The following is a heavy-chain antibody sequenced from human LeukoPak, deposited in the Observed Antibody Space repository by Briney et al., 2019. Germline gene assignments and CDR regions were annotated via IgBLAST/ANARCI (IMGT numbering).Heavy chain of an antibody. CDR1: GFTFDDYA. CDR3: AKDSAKKYDDY. D-gene: IGHD2/OR15-2a*01. CDR2: ISGSDGST. V-gene: IGHV3-23*01. J-gene: IGHJ4*02. Sequence: GGSLRLSCAASGFTFDDYAMSWVRQAPGKGLEWVSGISGSDGSTNYADSVKGRFTISRENSKNTLYLQMNSLRAEDTAVYYCAKDSAKKYDDYWGQGTLVTVSS.